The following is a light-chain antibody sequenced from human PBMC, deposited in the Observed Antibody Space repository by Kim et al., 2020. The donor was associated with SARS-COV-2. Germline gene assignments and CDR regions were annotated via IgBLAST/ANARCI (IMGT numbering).Light chain of an antibody. Sequence: TVTLPCGLASGPVSSGHYPSWYQQTPGQAPRTLIYTTNTRASGVADRFSGSILGDKAALTISGAQAGDESDYYCVLYMGGGISVFGGGTQLTVL. J-gene: IGLJ3*02. CDR3: VLYMGGGISV. CDR2: TTN. CDR1: SGPVSSGHY. V-gene: IGLV8-61*01.